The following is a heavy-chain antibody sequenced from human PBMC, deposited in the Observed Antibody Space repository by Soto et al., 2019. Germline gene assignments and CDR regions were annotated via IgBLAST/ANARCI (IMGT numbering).Heavy chain of an antibody. J-gene: IGHJ6*02. CDR1: GYRFSSYW. V-gene: IGHV5-51*01. CDR2: IYPGDSDT. D-gene: IGHD2-8*01. CDR3: ARQGSNGAYYYYGMDV. Sequence: VESLKISCNGSGYRFSSYWIAWVRQMPGKGLEWMGIIYPGDSDTRYSPSFQGQVTMSVDKSNNTAYLHWSSLKASDTAMYYCARQGSNGAYYYYGMDVWGQGTTVTVSS.